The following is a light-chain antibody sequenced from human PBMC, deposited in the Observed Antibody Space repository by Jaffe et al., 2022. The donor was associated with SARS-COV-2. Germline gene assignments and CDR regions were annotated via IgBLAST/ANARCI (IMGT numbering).Light chain of an antibody. CDR2: EVS. V-gene: IGLV2-14*01. CDR1: SSDIGGYNY. CDR3: SSYSNTFTL. J-gene: IGLJ3*02. Sequence: QSALTQPASVSGSPEQTITISCTGTSSDIGGYNYVSWYQLHPGKAPKLIIYEVSSRPSGVSTRFSGSKSGNTASLTISWLRADDEADYYCSSYSNTFTLFGGGTKLTVL.